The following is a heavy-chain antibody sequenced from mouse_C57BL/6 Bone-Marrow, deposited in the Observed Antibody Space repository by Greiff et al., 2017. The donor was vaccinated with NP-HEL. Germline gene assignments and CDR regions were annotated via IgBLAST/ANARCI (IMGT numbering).Heavy chain of an antibody. CDR2: IYPGDGDT. J-gene: IGHJ3*01. V-gene: IGHV1-82*01. Sequence: QVQLKESGPELVKPGASVKISCKASGYAFSSSWMNWVKQRPGKGLEWIGRIYPGDGDTNYNGKFKGKATLTADKSSSTAYMQLSSLTSEDSAVYFCARMGTGTSFAYWGQGTLVTVSA. D-gene: IGHD4-1*01. CDR1: GYAFSSSW. CDR3: ARMGTGTSFAY.